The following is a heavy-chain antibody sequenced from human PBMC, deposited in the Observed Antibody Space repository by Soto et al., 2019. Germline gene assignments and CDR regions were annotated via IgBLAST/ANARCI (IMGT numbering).Heavy chain of an antibody. J-gene: IGHJ4*02. D-gene: IGHD5-18*01. CDR1: GYTFTSYG. CDR3: ARSSGYSYGFDY. V-gene: IGHV1-18*01. CDR2: IIAYNFNT. Sequence: ASVKVSCKASGYTFTSYGISWVRQAPVRVLELMVWIIAYNFNTDYSQKLQGRFTITTYTSTSTSYMELRSLRSDYTAVYYCARSSGYSYGFDYWGQG.